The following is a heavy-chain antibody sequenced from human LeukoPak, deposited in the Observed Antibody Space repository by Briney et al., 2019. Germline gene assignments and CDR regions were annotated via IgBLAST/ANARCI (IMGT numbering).Heavy chain of an antibody. J-gene: IGHJ4*02. CDR2: IKQDGSEQ. CDR1: GFTFSTFA. Sequence: GGSLRLSCAASGFTFSTFAMIWVRQPPGKGLEWVANIKQDGSEQYYVDSVKGRFTISRDNAKNSLSLQMNSLRAEDTAVYYCARGFRGWYAEGFDYWGQGTVVTVSS. D-gene: IGHD6-19*01. V-gene: IGHV3-7*01. CDR3: ARGFRGWYAEGFDY.